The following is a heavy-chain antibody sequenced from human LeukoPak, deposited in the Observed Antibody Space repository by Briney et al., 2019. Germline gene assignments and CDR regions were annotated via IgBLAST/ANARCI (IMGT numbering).Heavy chain of an antibody. V-gene: IGHV1-69*06. Sequence: GASVKVSCKASGGTFSSYAISWVRQAPGQGLEWMGGIIPIFGTANYAQKFQGRVTITADKSTSTAYTELSSLRSEDTAVYYCARDLCGGDCYSGRAFDYRGQGTLVTVSS. CDR1: GGTFSSYA. CDR2: IIPIFGTA. J-gene: IGHJ4*02. D-gene: IGHD2-21*02. CDR3: ARDLCGGDCYSGRAFDY.